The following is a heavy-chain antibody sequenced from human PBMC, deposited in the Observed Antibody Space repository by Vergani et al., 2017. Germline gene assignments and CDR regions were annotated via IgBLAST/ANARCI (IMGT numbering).Heavy chain of an antibody. Sequence: EVQLVESGGGLVQPGGSLRLSCAASGFTVSSNYMSWVRQAPGKGLEWVSVIYSGGSTYYADSVKGRFTISRDNSKNTLYLQMNSRRAEDTAVYYCARERATVTTFDYYDGMDVWGQGTTVTVSS. CDR3: ARERATVTTFDYYDGMDV. J-gene: IGHJ6*01. V-gene: IGHV3-66*02. CDR1: GFTVSSNY. CDR2: IYSGGST. D-gene: IGHD4-17*01.